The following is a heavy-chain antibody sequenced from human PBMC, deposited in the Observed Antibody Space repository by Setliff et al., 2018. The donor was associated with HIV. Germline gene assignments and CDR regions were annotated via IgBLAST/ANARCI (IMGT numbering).Heavy chain of an antibody. V-gene: IGHV4-28*01. CDR1: GYSISSSNW. J-gene: IGHJ6*03. CDR2: IDYSGST. D-gene: IGHD3-10*01. Sequence: SETLSLTCTVSGYSISSSNWWGWIRRTPGKGLEWIGYIDYSGSTYYNPSLESRVTMSVDTSKNQFSLKLTSVTAVDTAAYYCARSTVGIRGVVRGYYYYYMDVWGKGTTVTVS. CDR3: ARSTVGIRGVVRGYYYYYMDV.